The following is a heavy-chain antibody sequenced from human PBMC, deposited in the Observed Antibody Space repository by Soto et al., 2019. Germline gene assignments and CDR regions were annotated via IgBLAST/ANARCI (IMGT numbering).Heavy chain of an antibody. Sequence: QVQLVQSGAEVKKPGASVKVSCKASGYTFTSYDINWVRQATGQGLEWMGWMNPNSGNTGYAQKFQGRVTMTSNTSIRTTYLDLSSLRSADTAGYFGAREKPTYGMDVWGQGTTVTVSS. CDR1: GYTFTSYD. CDR3: AREKPTYGMDV. J-gene: IGHJ6*02. V-gene: IGHV1-8*01. CDR2: MNPNSGNT.